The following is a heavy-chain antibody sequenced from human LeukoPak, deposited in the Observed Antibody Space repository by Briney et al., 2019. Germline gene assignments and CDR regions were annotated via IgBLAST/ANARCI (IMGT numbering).Heavy chain of an antibody. V-gene: IGHV1-69*04. CDR1: GSTFSSYA. CDR2: IIPILSIA. Sequence: SVKVSCKASGSTFSSYAISWVRQAPGQGLEWMGRIIPILSIANYAQKFQGRVTITADKSTSTAYMELSSLRSEDTAVYYCAGDPSVAGNYFDYWGQGTLVTVSS. J-gene: IGHJ4*02. D-gene: IGHD6-19*01. CDR3: AGDPSVAGNYFDY.